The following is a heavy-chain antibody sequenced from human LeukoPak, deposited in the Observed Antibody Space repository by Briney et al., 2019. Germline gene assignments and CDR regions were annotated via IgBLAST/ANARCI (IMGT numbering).Heavy chain of an antibody. CDR1: GFTFDDYA. V-gene: IGHV3-9*01. J-gene: IGHJ4*02. CDR3: ARDYRSSWYV. D-gene: IGHD6-13*01. CDR2: INWNSGSV. Sequence: GRSLRLSCAASGFTFDDYAMHWVRQVPGKGLEWVSGINWNSGSVAYADSVKGRFTISRDNARNSLFLQMNSLRAEDTSVYYCARDYRSSWYVRGQGTLVTVSS.